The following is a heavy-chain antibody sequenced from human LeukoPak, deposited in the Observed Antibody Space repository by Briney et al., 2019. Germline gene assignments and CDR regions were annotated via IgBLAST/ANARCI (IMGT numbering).Heavy chain of an antibody. V-gene: IGHV3-23*01. J-gene: IGHJ4*02. D-gene: IGHD1-26*01. CDR1: GFTFSNFL. CDR3: AKKGATTGDFDY. CDR2: ISGSGGDT. Sequence: GGSLRLSCAASGFTFSNFLMTLVRQAPGKGPEWVSAISGSGGDTYYADSEKGRFTISRDNSKNTLYLQMNSLRAEDTAVYYCAKKGATTGDFDYWGQGTLVTVSS.